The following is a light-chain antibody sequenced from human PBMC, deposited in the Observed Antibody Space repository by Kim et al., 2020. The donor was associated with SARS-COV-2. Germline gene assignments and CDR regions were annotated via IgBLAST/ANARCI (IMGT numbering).Light chain of an antibody. Sequence: ASVGDRLTITCRASQSIYSYLAWDQQKPGNVPNILIYKASTLESGVPSRFSGSESGTEFTLTISSLQPDDFSTYYCQQLYTYPITFGQGTRLEIK. CDR2: KAS. CDR3: QQLYTYPIT. J-gene: IGKJ5*01. V-gene: IGKV1-5*03. CDR1: QSIYSY.